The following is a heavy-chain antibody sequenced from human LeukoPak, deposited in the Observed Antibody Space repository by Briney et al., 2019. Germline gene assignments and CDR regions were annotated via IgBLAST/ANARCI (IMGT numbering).Heavy chain of an antibody. D-gene: IGHD3-22*01. CDR3: ARRRYYDGSGYLE. V-gene: IGHV4-39*01. J-gene: IGHJ1*01. Sequence: PSETLSLTCSVSGDSVSRSDSYWDWIRQPPGKGPEWIGPIYYSGRTYYSPSLKSRVTMSVDPSNNQFSLNLRSVTAADTALYYCARRRYYDGSGYLEWGQGTLLSVSS. CDR2: IYYSGRT. CDR1: GDSVSRSDSY.